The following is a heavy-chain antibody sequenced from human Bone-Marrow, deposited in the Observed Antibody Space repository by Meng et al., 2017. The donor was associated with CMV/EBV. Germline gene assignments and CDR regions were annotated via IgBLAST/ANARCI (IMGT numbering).Heavy chain of an antibody. CDR1: GGTFSSYT. CDR3: ARLELRFLERAVHGTTSYYYYGMDV. V-gene: IGHV1-69*02. J-gene: IGHJ6*02. D-gene: IGHD3-3*01. CDR2: IIPILGIA. Sequence: SVKVSCKASGGTFSSYTISWVRQAPGQGLEWMGRIIPILGIANYAQKFQGRVTITADKSTSTAYMELSSLRSEDTAVYYCARLELRFLERAVHGTTSYYYYGMDVWGQGTTVTVYS.